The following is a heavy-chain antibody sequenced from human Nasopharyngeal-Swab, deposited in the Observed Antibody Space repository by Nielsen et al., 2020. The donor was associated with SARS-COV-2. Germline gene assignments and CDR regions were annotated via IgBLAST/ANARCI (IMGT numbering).Heavy chain of an antibody. V-gene: IGHV3-23*01. Sequence: GESLKISCVASGYSFRTYGVSWVRQAPGKGLEWVSAIVGSGDISGSGGNTYYADSVKGRFTISRDNSKNTLSLQMNSLRAEDTAVYYCAKDLRGPYFFWGQGTLVTVSS. J-gene: IGHJ4*02. CDR3: AKDLRGPYFF. CDR2: IVGSGDISGSGGNT. CDR1: GYSFRTYG. D-gene: IGHD2/OR15-2a*01.